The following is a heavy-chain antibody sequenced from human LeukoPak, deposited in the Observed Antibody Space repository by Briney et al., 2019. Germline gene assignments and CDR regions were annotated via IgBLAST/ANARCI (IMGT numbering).Heavy chain of an antibody. CDR1: GGSISSYY. D-gene: IGHD6-6*01. V-gene: IGHV4-59*08. CDR3: ARSEYSSSSDEAFYYYYYGMDV. Sequence: PSETLSLTCTVSGGSISSYYWSWIRQPPGKGLEWIGYIYYSGSTNYNPSLKSRVTISVDTSKNQSSLKLSSVTAADTAVYYCARSEYSSSSDEAFYYYYYGMDVWGQGTTVTVSS. CDR2: IYYSGST. J-gene: IGHJ6*02.